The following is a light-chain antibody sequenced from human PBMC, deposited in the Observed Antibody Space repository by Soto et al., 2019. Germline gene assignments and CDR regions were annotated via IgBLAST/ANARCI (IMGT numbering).Light chain of an antibody. CDR3: TSYTSSSIDYV. Sequence: QPALTQPASVSGSPGQSITISCTGTSSDVGNYDYVSWYQQYPGKAPKLMIYAVSRRPSGVSNRFSGSKSGNTASLTISGLQAEDEADYYCTSYTSSSIDYVFGTGTKLTVL. CDR1: SSDVGNYDY. V-gene: IGLV2-14*03. J-gene: IGLJ1*01. CDR2: AVS.